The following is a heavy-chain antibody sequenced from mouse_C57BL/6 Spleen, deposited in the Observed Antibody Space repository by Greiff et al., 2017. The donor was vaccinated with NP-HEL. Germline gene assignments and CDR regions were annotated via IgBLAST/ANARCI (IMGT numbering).Heavy chain of an antibody. Sequence: VQLQQSGTVLARPGASVKMSCKTSGYTFTSYWMHWVKQRPGQGLEWIGAIYPGNSDTSYNQKFKGKAKLTAVTSASTAYMELSSLTNEDSAVYYCTTTYDYDQAWFAYWGQGTLVTVSA. CDR3: TTTYDYDQAWFAY. D-gene: IGHD2-4*01. CDR1: GYTFTSYW. J-gene: IGHJ3*01. CDR2: IYPGNSDT. V-gene: IGHV1-5*01.